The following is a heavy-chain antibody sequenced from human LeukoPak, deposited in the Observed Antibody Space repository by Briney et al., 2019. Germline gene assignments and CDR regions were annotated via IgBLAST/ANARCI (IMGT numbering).Heavy chain of an antibody. CDR1: RFTFSSYA. V-gene: IGHV3-23*01. CDR2: ISGSGGST. Sequence: PGGSLRLSCAASRFTFSSYAMSWVRQAPGKGLEWVSAISGSGGSTYYADSVKGRFTISRDNSKNTLYLQMNSLRAEDTAVYYCARGITIFGVVEPYWGQGTLVTVSS. D-gene: IGHD3-3*01. J-gene: IGHJ4*02. CDR3: ARGITIFGVVEPY.